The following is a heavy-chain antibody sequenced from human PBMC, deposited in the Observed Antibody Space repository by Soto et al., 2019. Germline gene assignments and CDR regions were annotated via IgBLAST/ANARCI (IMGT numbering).Heavy chain of an antibody. CDR1: GFNFGNSW. V-gene: IGHV3-74*01. J-gene: IGHJ4*02. CDR3: ATAEVDY. CDR2: MTSDGSTT. Sequence: PGGSLRLSCAASGFNFGNSWMHWVRQAPGKGLEWVSRMTSDGSTTDYADSVKGRFTVSRDNGKYTLYLQMNSLRAEDTAVYYCATAEVDYWGPGTLDTVSS.